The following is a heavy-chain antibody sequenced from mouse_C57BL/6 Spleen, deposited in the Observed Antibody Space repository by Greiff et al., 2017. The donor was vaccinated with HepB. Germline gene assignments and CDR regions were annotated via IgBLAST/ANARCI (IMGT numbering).Heavy chain of an antibody. CDR2: ISYDGSN. CDR3: ARIYNDYYFDY. J-gene: IGHJ2*01. Sequence: ESGPGLVKPSQSLSLTCSVTGYSITSGYYWNWIRQFPGNKLEWMGYISYDGSNNYNPSLKNRISITRDTSKNQFFLKLNSVTTEDTATYYCARIYNDYYFDYWGQGTTLTVSS. D-gene: IGHD2-4*01. CDR1: GYSITSGYY. V-gene: IGHV3-6*01.